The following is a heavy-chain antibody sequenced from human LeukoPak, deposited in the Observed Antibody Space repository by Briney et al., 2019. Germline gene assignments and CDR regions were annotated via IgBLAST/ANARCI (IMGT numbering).Heavy chain of an antibody. Sequence: GGSLRLSCAVSGFTFSSFGMHWVRRAPGKGLEWVAVISYDGSNKHYADSVKGRFTISRDNSKNTLYLQMNSLRAEDTAVYYCAKDRYSSSWYPGYWGQGTLVTVSS. J-gene: IGHJ4*02. D-gene: IGHD6-13*01. CDR2: ISYDGSNK. V-gene: IGHV3-30*18. CDR1: GFTFSSFG. CDR3: AKDRYSSSWYPGY.